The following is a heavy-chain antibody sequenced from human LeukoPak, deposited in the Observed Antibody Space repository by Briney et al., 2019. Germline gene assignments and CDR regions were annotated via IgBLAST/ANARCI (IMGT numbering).Heavy chain of an antibody. CDR1: GFTFSSYS. D-gene: IGHD2-15*01. Sequence: PGGSLRLSCAASGFTFSSYSMNWVRQAPGKGLEWVSYISSSSSTIYYADSVKGRFTISRDNAKNSLYLQMNSLRAEDTAVYYCASMEEYSGFDYWGQGTLVTVSS. V-gene: IGHV3-48*01. CDR3: ASMEEYSGFDY. J-gene: IGHJ4*02. CDR2: ISSSSSTI.